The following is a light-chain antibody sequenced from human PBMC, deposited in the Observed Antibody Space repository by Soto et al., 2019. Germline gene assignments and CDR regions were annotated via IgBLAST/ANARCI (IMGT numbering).Light chain of an antibody. CDR3: QQYGSSLIT. Sequence: EIVVTQSPAILSVSPWERFTRSCRSSQSVSSSYLAWYQQKPGQAPRLLIYGASSRATGIPDRFSGSGSGTDFTLTISRLEPEDFAVYYCQQYGSSLITFGQGTRLEI. CDR2: GAS. J-gene: IGKJ5*01. CDR1: QSVSSSY. V-gene: IGKV3-20*01.